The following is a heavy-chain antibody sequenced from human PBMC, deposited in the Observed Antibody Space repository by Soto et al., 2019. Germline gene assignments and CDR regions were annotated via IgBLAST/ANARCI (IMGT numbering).Heavy chain of an antibody. D-gene: IGHD5-18*01. CDR1: GYTFTSYD. CDR3: ARGGYVDTAMAYLFDP. V-gene: IGHV1-8*01. CDR2: MNPNSGNT. Sequence: QVQLVQAGAEVKKPGASVKVSCKASGYTFTSYDINWVRQATGQGLEWMGWMNPNSGNTGYAQKFQGRVTMTRNTSISTAYMELSSLRSEDTAVYYCARGGYVDTAMAYLFDPWGQGTLVTVSS. J-gene: IGHJ5*02.